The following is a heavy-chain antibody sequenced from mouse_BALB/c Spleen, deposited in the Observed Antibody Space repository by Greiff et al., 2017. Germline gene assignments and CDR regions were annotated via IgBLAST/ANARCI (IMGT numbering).Heavy chain of an antibody. D-gene: IGHD2-14*01. Sequence: EVQRVESGGGLVKPGGSLKLSCAASGFTFSSYAMSWVRQTPEKRLEWVASISSGGSTYYPDSVKVRFTISRDNARNILYLQMSSLRSEDTAMYYCARVNYRYSWFAYWGQGTLVTVSA. CDR3: ARVNYRYSWFAY. V-gene: IGHV5-6-5*01. J-gene: IGHJ3*01. CDR1: GFTFSSYA. CDR2: ISSGGST.